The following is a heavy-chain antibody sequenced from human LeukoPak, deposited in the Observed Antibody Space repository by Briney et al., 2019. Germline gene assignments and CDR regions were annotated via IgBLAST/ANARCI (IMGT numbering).Heavy chain of an antibody. CDR1: GFTFNTYE. CDR2: ITSSGSTI. Sequence: PGGPLRLSCAASGFTFNTYEMNWVRQAPGKGLECVSYITSSGSTIYYADYVKGRFTISRDNGKNSLYLQMNSLRAEDTAVYYCARGGWNYVFNYWGQGTLVTVSS. D-gene: IGHD1-7*01. CDR3: ARGGWNYVFNY. V-gene: IGHV3-48*03. J-gene: IGHJ4*02.